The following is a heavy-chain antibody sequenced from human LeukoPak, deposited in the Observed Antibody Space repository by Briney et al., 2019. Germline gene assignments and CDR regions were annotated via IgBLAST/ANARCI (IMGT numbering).Heavy chain of an antibody. CDR3: ATVPVLFYDSSGYFPHY. CDR1: GYTLTELS. V-gene: IGHV1-24*01. D-gene: IGHD3-22*01. CDR2: FVPEDGET. J-gene: IGHJ4*02. Sequence: ASVKVSCKVSGYTLTELSMHWVRQAPGKGLEWMGGFVPEDGETIYAQKFQGRVTMTEDTSTDTAYMELSSLRSEDTAVYYCATVPVLFYDSSGYFPHYWGQGTLVTVSS.